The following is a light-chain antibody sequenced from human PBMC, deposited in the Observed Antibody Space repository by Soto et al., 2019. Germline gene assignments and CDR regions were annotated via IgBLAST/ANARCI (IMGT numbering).Light chain of an antibody. J-gene: IGKJ1*01. CDR2: WAS. CDR1: QSVLYSSNNKNC. CDR3: QQYYSNPPT. V-gene: IGKV4-1*01. Sequence: DIVMTQSPDSLAVSLGERATINCKSSQSVLYSSNNKNCLAWYQQKPGQPPKLLIYWASTRESGVPDRFSGSGSGTDFTLTLCILQAEDVAVDYCQQYYSNPPTFGQGTKVEIK.